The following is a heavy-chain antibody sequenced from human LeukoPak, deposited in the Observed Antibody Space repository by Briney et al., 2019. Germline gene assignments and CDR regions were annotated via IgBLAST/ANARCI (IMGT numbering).Heavy chain of an antibody. Sequence: GGSLRLSCVASEFTFSSYAMSWVRQAPGKGLEWVSAISDTGVSTYYADSVKGRFTISRDNSKSSVFLQMNILRVEDTALYYCARGGAGTGRYFDLWGPGTLVTVSS. CDR2: ISDTGVST. D-gene: IGHD6-13*01. J-gene: IGHJ2*01. CDR1: EFTFSSYA. V-gene: IGHV3-23*01. CDR3: ARGGAGTGRYFDL.